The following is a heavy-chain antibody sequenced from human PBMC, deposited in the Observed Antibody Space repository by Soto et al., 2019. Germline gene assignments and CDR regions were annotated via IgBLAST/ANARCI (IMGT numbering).Heavy chain of an antibody. CDR2: IMPIFRAP. Sequence: QVQLVQSGAEVKKPGSSVKVSCKASGGAFSDYAFSWVRQAPGQGLEWLGGIMPIFRAPDYAQKFQGRVTIPADEFTRTAYMEMIRLRSEATAVYYCASWLKGPDIGNYYYGMDVWGQGTTVTVS. J-gene: IGHJ6*02. CDR3: ASWLKGPDIGNYYYGMDV. CDR1: GGAFSDYA. V-gene: IGHV1-69*12. D-gene: IGHD2-15*01.